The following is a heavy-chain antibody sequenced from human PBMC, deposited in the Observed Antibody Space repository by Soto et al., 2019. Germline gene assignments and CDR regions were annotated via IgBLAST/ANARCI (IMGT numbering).Heavy chain of an antibody. D-gene: IGHD3-3*01. V-gene: IGHV3-23*01. CDR2: ISGSDGKT. CDR1: GFSFASFA. Sequence: GSRVSAGPTSGFSFASFAMTWVRQAPGKGLEWVATISGSDGKTYYADSVKVRFSISRDNSRNTLYLQMNSLRADDTAIYSCANWSYLDYWGQGTRVTVYS. CDR3: ANWSYLDY. J-gene: IGHJ4*02.